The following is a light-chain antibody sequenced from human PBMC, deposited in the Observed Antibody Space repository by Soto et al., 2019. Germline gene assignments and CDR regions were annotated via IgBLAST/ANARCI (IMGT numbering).Light chain of an antibody. J-gene: IGKJ4*01. CDR3: QQYGSSPLT. Sequence: EIVLTQSPGTLSLSPGERATLSCRASQSVSSSYLAWYQQKPGQAPRLLIYGASSRATGIPDRFSGSGSGTDFTLPISRLEPEDYAVYYCQQYGSSPLTLGGGTKGEIK. CDR2: GAS. CDR1: QSVSSSY. V-gene: IGKV3-20*01.